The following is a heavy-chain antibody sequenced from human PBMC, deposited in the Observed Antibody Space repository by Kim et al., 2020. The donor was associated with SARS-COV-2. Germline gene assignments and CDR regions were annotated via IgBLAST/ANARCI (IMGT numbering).Heavy chain of an antibody. J-gene: IGHJ4*02. D-gene: IGHD2-8*01. Sequence: GGSLRLSCAASGFTFSSYSMNWVRQAPGKGLEWVSSISSSSSYINYSDSVKGRFTISRDNAKNSLYLQMNSLRAEDTAVYYCARDRIGYCTNGVCLIDFWGQGTLVTVSS. CDR1: GFTFSSYS. CDR2: ISSSSSYI. CDR3: ARDRIGYCTNGVCLIDF. V-gene: IGHV3-21*01.